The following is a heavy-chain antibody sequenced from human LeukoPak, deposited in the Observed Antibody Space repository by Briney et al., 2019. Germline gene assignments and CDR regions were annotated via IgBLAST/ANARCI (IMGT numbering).Heavy chain of an antibody. V-gene: IGHV1-46*01. CDR1: GYTLINYH. CDR2: IYAGGGSR. CDR3: AREGPSTSHVDE. J-gene: IGHJ4*02. Sequence: GPVKVSCMASGYTLINYHMHWVRQAPGQGREWMGVIYAGGGSRKYAQRFQGRVTMTRDTSTSTVYMELTSLRSEDTAVYYCAREGPSTSHVDEGGRRPLVIVSA. D-gene: IGHD3-16*01.